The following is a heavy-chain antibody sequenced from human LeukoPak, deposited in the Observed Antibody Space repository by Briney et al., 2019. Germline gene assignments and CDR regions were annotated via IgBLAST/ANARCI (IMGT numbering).Heavy chain of an antibody. CDR2: IYYSGST. CDR3: ARGPVGGTTYNDGDAFDI. Sequence: SETLSLTCSVSGGSISSSTYYWSWIRQPPGKGLEWIGYIYYSGSTNYNPSLKSRVTISVDTSKNQFSLKLSPVTAADTAVYYCARGPVGGTTYNDGDAFDIWGQGTMVTVSS. D-gene: IGHD1-7*01. V-gene: IGHV4-61*01. CDR1: GGSISSSTYY. J-gene: IGHJ3*02.